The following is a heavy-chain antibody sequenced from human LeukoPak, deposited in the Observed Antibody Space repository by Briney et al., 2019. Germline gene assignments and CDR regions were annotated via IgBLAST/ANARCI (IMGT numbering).Heavy chain of an antibody. J-gene: IGHJ3*01. D-gene: IGHD6-6*01. Sequence: GGSLRLSCTASGFTFNIYAMSWVRQAPGKGLEWVASINSDGSEGYYADVVKGRFTISRDNAKNSLYLQINSLRAEDTAVYYCARSSYSSSSSVWGQGTMVTVSS. V-gene: IGHV3-7*03. CDR2: INSDGSEG. CDR3: ARSSYSSSSSV. CDR1: GFTFNIYA.